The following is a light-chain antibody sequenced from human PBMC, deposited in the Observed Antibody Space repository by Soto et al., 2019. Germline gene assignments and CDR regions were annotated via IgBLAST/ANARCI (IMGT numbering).Light chain of an antibody. J-gene: IGKJ2*01. Sequence: EIVLTQSPATLSLSPRARATLSCRASQSVSSYLAWYQQKPGQAPRLLIYDASNRATGIPARFSGSGSGTDFTLTISRLEPEDFAVYFCQQRNNWPPYTFGQGTKLEIK. V-gene: IGKV3-11*01. CDR3: QQRNNWPPYT. CDR2: DAS. CDR1: QSVSSY.